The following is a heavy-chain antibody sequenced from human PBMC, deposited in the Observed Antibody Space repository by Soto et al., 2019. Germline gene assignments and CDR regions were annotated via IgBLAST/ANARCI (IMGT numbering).Heavy chain of an antibody. Sequence: QVQLQESGPGLVKPSQTLSLTCTVSGGSISSGANYWSWIRQHPGKGLEWIGYIYYTGTTYYSPYLKSRLTISLDTSKNQFSLKLTSVTAADTAVYYCARDAYNPDSSSRGGYYYYDMDVWGQGTTVTVSS. D-gene: IGHD6-6*01. CDR1: GGSISSGANY. CDR2: IYYTGTT. CDR3: ARDAYNPDSSSRGGYYYYDMDV. J-gene: IGHJ6*02. V-gene: IGHV4-31*03.